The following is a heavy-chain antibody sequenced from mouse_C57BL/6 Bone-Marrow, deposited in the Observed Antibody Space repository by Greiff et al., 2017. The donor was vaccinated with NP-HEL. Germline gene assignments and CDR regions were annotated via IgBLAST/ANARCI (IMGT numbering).Heavy chain of an antibody. J-gene: IGHJ4*01. V-gene: IGHV5-12*01. Sequence: EVHLVESGGGLVQPGGSLKLSCAASGFTFSDYYMYWVRQTPEKRLEWVAYISNGGGSTYYPDTVKGRFTISRDNAKNTLYLQMSRLKSEDTAMYYCARRGADSSGYGYYAMDYWGQGTSVTVSS. D-gene: IGHD3-2*02. CDR3: ARRGADSSGYGYYAMDY. CDR1: GFTFSDYY. CDR2: ISNGGGST.